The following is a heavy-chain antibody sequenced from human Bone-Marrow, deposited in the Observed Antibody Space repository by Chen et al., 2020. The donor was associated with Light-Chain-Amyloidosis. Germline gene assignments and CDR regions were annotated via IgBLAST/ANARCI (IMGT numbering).Heavy chain of an antibody. CDR3: ARDRGWWTFDI. CDR2: IKQDGSKN. J-gene: IGHJ3*02. CDR1: EFTFTNFW. Sequence: EVQLVESGGGLVRPGGSLRLSCTASEFTFTNFWMIWVRQAPGKGLEWVANIKQDGSKNYYVDSVKGRFTISRDNAKNSLYLQMNSLRAEDTAVYYCARDRGWWTFDIWGQGTMVTVSS. D-gene: IGHD2-8*02. V-gene: IGHV3-7*01.